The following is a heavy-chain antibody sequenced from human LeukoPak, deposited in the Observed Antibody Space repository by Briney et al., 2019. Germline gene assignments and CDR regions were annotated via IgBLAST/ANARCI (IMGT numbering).Heavy chain of an antibody. Sequence: GGSLRLSCAASGFTFSSYWMSSVRQAPGKGLEWVSAISGRGGSTYYADSVKGRFTISRDNSKNTLYLQMNSLRAEDTAVYYCAKAYSGSSTWFDYGGQGTLVTVSS. CDR1: GFTFSSYW. CDR3: AKAYSGSSTWFDY. V-gene: IGHV3-23*01. J-gene: IGHJ4*02. CDR2: ISGRGGST. D-gene: IGHD1-26*01.